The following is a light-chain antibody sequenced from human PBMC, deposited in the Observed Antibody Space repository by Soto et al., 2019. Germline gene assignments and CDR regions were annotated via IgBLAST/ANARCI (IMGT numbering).Light chain of an antibody. CDR3: GTWDSSLTTFV. Sequence: QSVLTQPPSVSAAPGQKVTMSCSGSSSNIGEYYVSWHQQLPGTAPKLLIYENDRRPSGIPDRFSGSKSGTSATLDITGLQTGDEADYYCGTWDSSLTTFVFGTG. CDR1: SSNIGEYY. V-gene: IGLV1-51*02. CDR2: END. J-gene: IGLJ1*01.